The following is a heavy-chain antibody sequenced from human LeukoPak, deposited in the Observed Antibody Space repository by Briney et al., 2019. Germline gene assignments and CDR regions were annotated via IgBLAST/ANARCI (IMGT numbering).Heavy chain of an antibody. V-gene: IGHV3-21*01. J-gene: IGHJ6*02. CDR2: ISSSSGDI. D-gene: IGHD1-14*01. CDR3: ARRTLGMEV. CDR1: RFTFSNYG. Sequence: GGSLRLSCAASRFTFSNYGMHWVRQAPGKGLEWVSCISSSSGDIYYADSVKGRFTISRDNAKNSLYLQMNSLRAEDTAIYYWARRTLGMEVRGQGTTVAVSS.